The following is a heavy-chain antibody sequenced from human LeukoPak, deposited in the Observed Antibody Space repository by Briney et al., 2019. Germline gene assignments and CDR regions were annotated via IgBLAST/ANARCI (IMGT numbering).Heavy chain of an antibody. CDR3: AKGNRLIPPYYFDY. Sequence: GRSLRLSCAASGFTFDDYAMHWVRQAPGKGLEWVSGISWNSGSIGYADSVKGRFTISRGNAKNSLYLQMNSLRAEDTALYYCAKGNRLIPPYYFDYWGQGTLVTVSS. CDR1: GFTFDDYA. CDR2: ISWNSGSI. V-gene: IGHV3-9*01. J-gene: IGHJ4*02. D-gene: IGHD1-14*01.